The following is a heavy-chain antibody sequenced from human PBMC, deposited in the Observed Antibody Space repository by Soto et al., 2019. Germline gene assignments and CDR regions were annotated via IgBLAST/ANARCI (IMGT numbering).Heavy chain of an antibody. D-gene: IGHD1-1*01. CDR3: ARHDWNGVDY. J-gene: IGHJ4*02. Sequence: SETLSLTCTVSGGSISSSSYYWGWFRQPPGKGLEWIGSIYYSGSTYYNPSLKSRVTISVDTSKNQFSLKLSSVTAADTAVYYCARHDWNGVDYWGQGTLVTVSS. CDR2: IYYSGST. CDR1: GGSISSSSYY. V-gene: IGHV4-39*01.